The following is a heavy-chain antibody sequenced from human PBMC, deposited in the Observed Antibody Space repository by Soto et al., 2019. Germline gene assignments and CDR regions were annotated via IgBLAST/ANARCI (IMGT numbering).Heavy chain of an antibody. CDR3: ARDWRSNYDTRDRWDW. V-gene: IGHV3-30-3*01. Sequence: QVQLVESGGGVVQPGRSLRLSCAASGFTVSNYAMHWIRQAPGKGLEWVAVISYDGSNRQYADSVKGRFTISRDNFENTLYLHMYSLRAEDTAVYYCARDWRSNYDTRDRWDWWGQGTLVTVSS. CDR1: GFTVSNYA. D-gene: IGHD3-22*01. CDR2: ISYDGSNR. J-gene: IGHJ4*02.